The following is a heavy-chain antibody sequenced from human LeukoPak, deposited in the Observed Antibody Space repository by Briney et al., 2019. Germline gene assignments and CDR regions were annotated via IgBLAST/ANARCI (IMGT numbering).Heavy chain of an antibody. D-gene: IGHD3-10*01. CDR2: IYTSRST. CDR3: ARGGPGVIDY. V-gene: IGHV4-61*02. Sequence: PSQTLSLTCTVSGGSISSGSYYWSWIPQPAGKGLEWLVRIYTSRSTNYNPSLKSRVTISVDTSKNQFSLKLSSVTAADTAVYYCARGGPGVIDYWGQGTLVTVSS. CDR1: GGSISSGSYY. J-gene: IGHJ4*02.